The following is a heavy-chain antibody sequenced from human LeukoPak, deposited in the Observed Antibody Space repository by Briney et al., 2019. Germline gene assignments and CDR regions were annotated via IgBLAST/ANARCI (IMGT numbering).Heavy chain of an antibody. Sequence: ASVKVSCKASGYTFTGYYMHWVRQAPGQGLEWMGWINPNSGGTNYAQKFQGRVTMTRDTSISTAYMELSRLRSDDTAVYYCARVRNLGFLSVGYWGQGTLVTVSS. J-gene: IGHJ4*02. CDR1: GYTFTGYY. V-gene: IGHV1-2*02. CDR3: ARVRNLGFLSVGY. D-gene: IGHD1-14*01. CDR2: INPNSGGT.